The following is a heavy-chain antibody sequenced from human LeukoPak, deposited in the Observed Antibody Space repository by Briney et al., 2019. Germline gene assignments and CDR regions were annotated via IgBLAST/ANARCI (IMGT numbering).Heavy chain of an antibody. CDR1: GFTFSSYA. J-gene: IGHJ6*03. CDR2: ISGSGGST. CDR3: ANYPLLLWFGELLGTRYYMDV. V-gene: IGHV3-23*01. Sequence: GGSLRLSCAASGFTFSSYAMSWVRQAPGKGLEWVSAISGSGGSTYYADSVKGRFTISRDNSKNTLYLQMNSLRAEDTAVYYCANYPLLLWFGELLGTRYYMDVWGKGTTVTVSS. D-gene: IGHD3-10*01.